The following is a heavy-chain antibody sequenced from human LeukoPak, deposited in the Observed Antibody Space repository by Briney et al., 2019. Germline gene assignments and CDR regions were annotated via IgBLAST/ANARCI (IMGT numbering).Heavy chain of an antibody. Sequence: GGSLRLSCAASGFTFSSYAMSWVRQAPGKGLEWVSYISISSITMFYADSVKGRFTISRDDAQNSLHLQMNSLRAEDTAVYYCVRDGGNYDPFDVWGQGTMVTVSS. CDR2: ISISSITM. V-gene: IGHV3-48*04. J-gene: IGHJ3*01. CDR1: GFTFSSYA. CDR3: VRDGGNYDPFDV. D-gene: IGHD1-7*01.